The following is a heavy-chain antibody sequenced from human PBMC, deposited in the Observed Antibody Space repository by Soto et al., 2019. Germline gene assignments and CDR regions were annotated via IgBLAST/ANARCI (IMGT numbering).Heavy chain of an antibody. CDR2: ISYDGSNK. D-gene: IGHD6-13*01. V-gene: IGHV3-30-3*01. Sequence: GGSLRLSCAASGFTFSSYAMHWVRQAPGKGLEWVAVISYDGSNKYYADSVKGRFTISRDNSKNTLYLQMNSLRAEDTAVYYCARSEAAGTYFDYWGQGTLVTVSS. CDR1: GFTFSSYA. J-gene: IGHJ4*02. CDR3: ARSEAAGTYFDY.